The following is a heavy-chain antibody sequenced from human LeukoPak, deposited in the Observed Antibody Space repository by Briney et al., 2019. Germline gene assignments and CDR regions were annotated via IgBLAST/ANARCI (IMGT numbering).Heavy chain of an antibody. CDR3: ARHGIYGGDLRYDY. CDR1: EYSFTNYW. CDR2: IYPGDSDT. D-gene: IGHD4-23*01. V-gene: IGHV5-51*01. Sequence: GASLQISCKGSEYSFTNYWIAWVRQMPGKGLEWMGIIYPGDSDTRYSPSFQGQITISADKSITTAYLQWSSLKASDTAMYYCARHGIYGGDLRYDYWGQGTLVTVSS. J-gene: IGHJ4*02.